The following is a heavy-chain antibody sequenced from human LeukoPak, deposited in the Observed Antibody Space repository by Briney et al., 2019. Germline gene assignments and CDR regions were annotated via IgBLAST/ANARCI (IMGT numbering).Heavy chain of an antibody. D-gene: IGHD5-18*01. J-gene: IGHJ6*02. CDR1: GFTFSSHS. CDR3: ARTADYYYGMDV. Sequence: GGSLRLSCAASGFTFSSHSMNWVRQAPGKGLEWVSSISSSSSYIYYADSVKGRFTISRDNAKNSLYLQMNSLRAEDTAVYYCARTADYYYGMDVWGQGTTVTVSS. CDR2: ISSSSSYI. V-gene: IGHV3-21*01.